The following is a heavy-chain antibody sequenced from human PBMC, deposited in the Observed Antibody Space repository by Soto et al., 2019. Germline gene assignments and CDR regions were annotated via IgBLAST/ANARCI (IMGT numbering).Heavy chain of an antibody. Sequence: GASVKVSCKASGGTFSSYAISWVRQAPGQGLEWMGGIIPIFGTANYAQKFQGRVTITADESTSTAHMELSSLRSEDTAVYYCARTGGANAFDIWGQGTMVTVSS. V-gene: IGHV1-69*13. CDR1: GGTFSSYA. CDR2: IIPIFGTA. CDR3: ARTGGANAFDI. D-gene: IGHD2-15*01. J-gene: IGHJ3*02.